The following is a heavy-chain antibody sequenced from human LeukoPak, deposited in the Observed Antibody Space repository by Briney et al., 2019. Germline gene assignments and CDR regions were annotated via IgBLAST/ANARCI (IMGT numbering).Heavy chain of an antibody. CDR3: ARLGALHDAFDV. J-gene: IGHJ3*01. CDR1: GGSISSSSYY. D-gene: IGHD3-16*01. CDR2: IYYSGST. V-gene: IGHV4-39*07. Sequence: SETLSLTCTVSGGSISSSSYYWGWIRQPPGKGLEWIGSIYYSGSTYYNPSLKSRVTISVDTSNNQFSLRVTSLTAADTAVYYCARLGALHDAFDVWGQGTLVTVSS.